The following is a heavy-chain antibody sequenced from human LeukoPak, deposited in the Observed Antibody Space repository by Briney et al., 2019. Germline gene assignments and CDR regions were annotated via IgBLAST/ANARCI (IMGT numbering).Heavy chain of an antibody. CDR3: ARDLKYSGSYLY. Sequence: GGSLRLSCAASGFTVSSNYMSWVRQAPGKELEWVSVIYSGGSTYYADSVKGRFTISRDNSKNTLYLQMNSLRAEDTAVYYCARDLKYSGSYLYWGQGTLVTVSS. V-gene: IGHV3-66*01. CDR2: IYSGGST. J-gene: IGHJ4*02. D-gene: IGHD1-26*01. CDR1: GFTVSSNY.